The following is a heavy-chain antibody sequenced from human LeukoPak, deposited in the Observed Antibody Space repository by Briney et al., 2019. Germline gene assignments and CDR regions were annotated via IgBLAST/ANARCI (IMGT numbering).Heavy chain of an antibody. D-gene: IGHD2-15*01. Sequence: PGGSLRLSCAASGFTFSSYSMNWVRQAPGKGLGWVSSIGSSSSYIYYADSVKGRFTISRDNAKNSLYLQMNSLRAEDTAVYYCAREGRCSGGSCYRYYFDYWGQGTLVTVSS. J-gene: IGHJ4*02. CDR3: AREGRCSGGSCYRYYFDY. V-gene: IGHV3-21*01. CDR2: IGSSSSYI. CDR1: GFTFSSYS.